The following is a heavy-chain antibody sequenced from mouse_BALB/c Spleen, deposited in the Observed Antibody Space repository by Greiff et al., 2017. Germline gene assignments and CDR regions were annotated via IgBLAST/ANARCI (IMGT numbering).Heavy chain of an antibody. J-gene: IGHJ4*01. Sequence: EVQLLESGGGLVKPGGSLKLSCAASGFTFSSYTMSWVSQTPEKRLEWVATISSGGSYTYYTDSVKGRFTISRDNAKNTLYLQMSRLKSEDTAMYYCTRYESMVVGDAMDYWGQGTTVTVSS. CDR1: GFTFSSYT. V-gene: IGHV5-6-4*01. CDR3: TRYESMVVGDAMDY. D-gene: IGHD1-1*01. CDR2: ISSGGSYT.